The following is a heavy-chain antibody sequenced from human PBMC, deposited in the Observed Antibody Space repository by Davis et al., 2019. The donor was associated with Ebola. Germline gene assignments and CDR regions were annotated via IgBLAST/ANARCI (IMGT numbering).Heavy chain of an antibody. V-gene: IGHV3-73*01. CDR3: SRRYSGTFRNALDI. CDR2: IRSKVNNYVT. CDR1: GFTFSGSA. J-gene: IGHJ3*02. D-gene: IGHD1-26*01. Sequence: GGSLRLSCAASGFTFSGSAMHWVRQASGKGLEWVGRIRSKVNNYVTAYAASMQGRFSISRDDSKSTAFLQLDNLKAEDTAVYYCSRRYSGTFRNALDIWGQGTMSPSLQ.